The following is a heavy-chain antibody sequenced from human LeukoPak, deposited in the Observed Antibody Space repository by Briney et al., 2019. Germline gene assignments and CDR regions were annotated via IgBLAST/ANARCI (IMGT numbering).Heavy chain of an antibody. D-gene: IGHD2/OR15-2a*01. CDR3: ARNIGRISDY. CDR1: GFTVNSNY. V-gene: IGHV3-66*02. Sequence: GGSLRLSYAASGFTVNSNYMSWVRQAPGKGLECVSVIYSGGSTYYADSVKGRFTISRDNSKNTLYLQMNSLRAEDTAVYYCARNIGRISDYWGQGTLVTVSS. CDR2: IYSGGST. J-gene: IGHJ4*02.